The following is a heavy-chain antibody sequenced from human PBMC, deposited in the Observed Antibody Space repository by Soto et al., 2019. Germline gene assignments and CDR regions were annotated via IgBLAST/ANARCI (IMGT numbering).Heavy chain of an antibody. CDR3: ARDYYGDYSFDY. CDR2: IYYSGST. J-gene: IGHJ4*02. D-gene: IGHD4-17*01. Sequence: QVQLQESGPGLVKPSETLSLTCTVSGGSISSYYWSWIRQPPGKGLEWIGYIYYSGSTNYNPSLKSRVTISVDTSKNQFSLKLSSVTAADTAVYYCARDYYGDYSFDYWGQGTLVTVSS. V-gene: IGHV4-59*01. CDR1: GGSISSYY.